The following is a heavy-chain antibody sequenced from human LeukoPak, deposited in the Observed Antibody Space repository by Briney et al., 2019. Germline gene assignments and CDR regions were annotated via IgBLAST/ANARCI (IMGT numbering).Heavy chain of an antibody. CDR3: GREVPGGATTLDC. J-gene: IGHJ4*02. CDR1: GFTFSSYW. Sequence: GGSLRLSCAASGFTFSSYWMSWVRQAPGKGLEWVANIKEDGSVKYYVDSVKGRFTISRDNGKNSLYLQMNSLRADDTAVYYCGREVPGGATTLDCWGQGTLVTVSS. V-gene: IGHV3-7*04. CDR2: IKEDGSVK. D-gene: IGHD1-26*01.